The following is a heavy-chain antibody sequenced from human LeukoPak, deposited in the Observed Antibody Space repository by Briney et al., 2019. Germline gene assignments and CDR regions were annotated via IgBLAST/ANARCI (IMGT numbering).Heavy chain of an antibody. V-gene: IGHV1-69*05. Sequence: ASVKVSCKASGGTFSSYAISWVRQAPGQGLEWMGGIIPIFGTANYAQKFQGRVTITTDESTSTAYMELSSLRSEDTAVYYCASMGIYDSNGYSDYWGQGTLVTVSS. CDR2: IIPIFGTA. J-gene: IGHJ4*02. CDR3: ASMGIYDSNGYSDY. CDR1: GGTFSSYA. D-gene: IGHD3-22*01.